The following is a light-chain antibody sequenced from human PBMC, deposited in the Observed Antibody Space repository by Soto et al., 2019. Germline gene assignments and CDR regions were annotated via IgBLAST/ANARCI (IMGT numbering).Light chain of an antibody. CDR2: AAS. V-gene: IGKV1D-12*01. CDR3: QQANSFSLT. CDR1: QSVSSW. J-gene: IGKJ4*01. Sequence: DIQMTQSPSSVSASVGDRVTITCRASQSVSSWLAWYQQKPGKAPKLLIYAASHLQTGVPSRFSGSGSGTHFTLTISSLQPEDFAAYYCQQANSFSLTFGGGTKVEI.